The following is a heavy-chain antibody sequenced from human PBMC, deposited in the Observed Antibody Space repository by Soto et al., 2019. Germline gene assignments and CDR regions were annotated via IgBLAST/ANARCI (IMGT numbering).Heavy chain of an antibody. V-gene: IGHV3-64*01. J-gene: IGHJ3*02. D-gene: IGHD5-12*01. CDR3: AREDIVATTAAFDI. Sequence: PGGSLRLSCAASGFTFSSYAMHWVRQAPGKGLEYVSAISSNGGSTYYANSVKGRFTISRDNSKNTLYLQMGSLRAEDMAVYYCAREDIVATTAAFDIWGQGTMVTVSS. CDR2: ISSNGGST. CDR1: GFTFSSYA.